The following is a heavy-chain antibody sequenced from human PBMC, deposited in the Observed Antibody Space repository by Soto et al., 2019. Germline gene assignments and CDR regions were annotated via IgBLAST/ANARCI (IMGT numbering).Heavy chain of an antibody. V-gene: IGHV1-46*01. J-gene: IGHJ4*02. CDR1: GYTFTSYY. CDR3: ARGSFDY. Sequence: QVQLVQSGAEVKKPGASVKVSCKASGYTFTSYYMHWVRQAPGQGLEWMGIINPSGGSTSYAQKFRVSVTMPRDTATSTVYMELSSLRSEDTAVYYCARGSFDYWGQGTLVTVSS. CDR2: INPSGGST.